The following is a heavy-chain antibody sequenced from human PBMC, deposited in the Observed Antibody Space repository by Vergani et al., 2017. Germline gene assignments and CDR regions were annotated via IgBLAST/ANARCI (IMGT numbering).Heavy chain of an antibody. J-gene: IGHJ4*02. Sequence: EVQLVESGGGLVQPGGSLRLSCAASGFTVSSNYMSWVRQAPGKGLEWVSVIYSGGSTYYADSVKGRFTISRDNSKNTLYLQMNSLRAEDTAVYYCARGLEMATINLDYWGQGTLVTVSS. D-gene: IGHD5-24*01. V-gene: IGHV3-66*01. CDR2: IYSGGST. CDR1: GFTVSSNY. CDR3: ARGLEMATINLDY.